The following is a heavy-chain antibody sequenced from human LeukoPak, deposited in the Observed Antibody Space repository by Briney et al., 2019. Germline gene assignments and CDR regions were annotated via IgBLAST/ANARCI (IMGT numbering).Heavy chain of an antibody. V-gene: IGHV3-23*01. CDR1: GFTFITCA. D-gene: IGHD1-26*01. CDR2: ISGSGGTT. CDR3: ARHTIGSPIYYFDY. J-gene: IGHJ4*02. Sequence: PGGSLRLSCATSGFTFITCAMSWVRQAPGKGLECVSGISGSGGTTNYADSVKGRFTISRDNSKNTLYLHMNGLRAEDTAVHYCARHTIGSPIYYFDYWGQGTLVTVSS.